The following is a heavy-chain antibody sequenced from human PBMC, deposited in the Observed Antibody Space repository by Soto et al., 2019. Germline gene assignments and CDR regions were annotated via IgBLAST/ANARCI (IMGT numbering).Heavy chain of an antibody. J-gene: IGHJ4*02. D-gene: IGHD6-13*01. CDR3: AKGSFVAAAFESVYYFDY. Sequence: SLRLSCAASGFTFDDYAMHWVRQAPGKGLEWVSGISWNSGSIGYADSVKGRFTISRDNAKNSLYLQMNSLRDEDTALYYCAKGSFVAAAFESVYYFDYWGQGTLVTVSS. V-gene: IGHV3-9*01. CDR2: ISWNSGSI. CDR1: GFTFDDYA.